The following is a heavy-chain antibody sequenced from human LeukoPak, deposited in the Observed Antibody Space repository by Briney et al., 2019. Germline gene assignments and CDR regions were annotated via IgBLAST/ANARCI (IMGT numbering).Heavy chain of an antibody. CDR3: ARGANDGYSAYPY. V-gene: IGHV3-23*01. D-gene: IGHD5-12*01. CDR2: ISGSGSST. Sequence: PGGSLRLSCTASGFTSSSYAMNWVRQVPGKGLEWVSAISGSGSSTYYADSVKGRFTISRDNSKSTLYLQMNSLRAEDTAVYFCARGANDGYSAYPYWGQGALVTVSS. J-gene: IGHJ4*02. CDR1: GFTSSSYA.